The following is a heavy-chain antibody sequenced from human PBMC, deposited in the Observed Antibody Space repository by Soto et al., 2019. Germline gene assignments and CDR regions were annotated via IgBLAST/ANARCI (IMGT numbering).Heavy chain of an antibody. V-gene: IGHV1-18*01. CDR3: ARRVRNYGSGSYLFDY. Sequence: ASVKVSCKASGYTFTSYGISWVRQAPGQGLEWMGWISAYNGNTNYAQKFQGRVTITADESTSTAYMELSSLRSEDTAVFYCARRVRNYGSGSYLFDYWGQGTLVTVSS. CDR2: ISAYNGNT. J-gene: IGHJ4*02. D-gene: IGHD3-10*01. CDR1: GYTFTSYG.